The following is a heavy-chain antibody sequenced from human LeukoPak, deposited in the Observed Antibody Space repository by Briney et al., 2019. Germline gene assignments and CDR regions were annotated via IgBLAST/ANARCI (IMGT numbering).Heavy chain of an antibody. D-gene: IGHD3-16*02. CDR2: IHPSTGSP. Sequence: ASVKVSCKASGCTFTNYAMNWVRQTPGQGLEWMGWIHPSTGSPTYAQGFTGRFVFSLDTSVSTTYLQISSLKAEDTAVYYCARAYQRLGELSLPDYWGQGTLVTVSS. CDR3: ARAYQRLGELSLPDY. V-gene: IGHV7-4-1*02. J-gene: IGHJ4*02. CDR1: GCTFTNYA.